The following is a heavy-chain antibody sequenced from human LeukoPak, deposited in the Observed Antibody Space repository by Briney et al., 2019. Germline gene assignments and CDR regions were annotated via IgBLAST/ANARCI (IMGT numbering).Heavy chain of an antibody. Sequence: SETLSLTCTVSSGFSTHYYWNWIRQPPGKALEWIGCVSDTGRTTYNPSLKSRLTISVDTCKRQFSLTLTSLTAADTAVYYCTKGYYEPFDVWGQGIPVTVSS. V-gene: IGHV4-59*01. CDR3: TKGYYEPFDV. D-gene: IGHD3-16*01. CDR2: VSDTGRT. CDR1: SGFSTHYY. J-gene: IGHJ4*02.